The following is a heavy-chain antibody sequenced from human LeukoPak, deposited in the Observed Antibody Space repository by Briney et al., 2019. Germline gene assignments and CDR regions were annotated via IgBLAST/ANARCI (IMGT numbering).Heavy chain of an antibody. CDR1: GGSISSSNW. V-gene: IGHV4-4*02. J-gene: IGHJ6*03. Sequence: SEILSLTCAVSGGSISSSNWWSWVRQPPGKGLEWIGEIYHSGSTNYNPSLKSRVTISVDTSKNQFSLKLSSVTAADTAVYYCARQQYQLLYGDYYYYMDVWGKGTTVTVSS. D-gene: IGHD2-2*02. CDR3: ARQQYQLLYGDYYYYMDV. CDR2: IYHSGST.